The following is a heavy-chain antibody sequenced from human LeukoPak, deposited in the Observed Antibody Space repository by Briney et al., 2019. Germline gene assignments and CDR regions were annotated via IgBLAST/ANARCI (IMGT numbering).Heavy chain of an antibody. CDR2: IYASGGT. J-gene: IGHJ5*02. Sequence: PSETLSLTCTVSGGSISSYYWSWIRQPAGQGLEWIGRIYASGGTNYNPSLKSRLTISVDKSKNQFSLRLSSVTAADTAVYYCARSVGYCSSASCYVNWFDPWGQGTLVTVSS. V-gene: IGHV4-4*07. CDR3: ARSVGYCSSASCYVNWFDP. D-gene: IGHD2-2*01. CDR1: GGSISSYY.